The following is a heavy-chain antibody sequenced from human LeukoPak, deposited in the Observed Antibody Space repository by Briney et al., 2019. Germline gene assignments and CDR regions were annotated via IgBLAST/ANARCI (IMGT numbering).Heavy chain of an antibody. CDR1: GGSFSSDNYY. CDR2: IYYSGST. J-gene: IGHJ3*02. Sequence: SQTLSLTCTVSGGSFSSDNYYWSWIRQHPGKGLEWIGYIYYSGSTYYNPSLKSRVTISVDTSKNQFSLKLSSVTAADTAVYYCARGEDYGDPSDAFDIWGQGTMVTVSS. V-gene: IGHV4-31*03. CDR3: ARGEDYGDPSDAFDI. D-gene: IGHD4-17*01.